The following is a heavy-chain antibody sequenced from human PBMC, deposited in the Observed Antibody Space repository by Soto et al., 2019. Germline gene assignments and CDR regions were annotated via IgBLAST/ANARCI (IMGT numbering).Heavy chain of an antibody. D-gene: IGHD3-22*01. Sequence: QVQLVQSGAEVKKPGSSVKVSCKASGGTFSSYAISWVRQAPGQGLEWMGGIIPIFGTANYAQKFQGRVTMTADESTSTAYMELSSLRSEDTAVYYCARGSYYYDSSGYYRMCYWGQGTLVTVSS. CDR3: ARGSYYYDSSGYYRMCY. V-gene: IGHV1-69*01. J-gene: IGHJ4*02. CDR1: GGTFSSYA. CDR2: IIPIFGTA.